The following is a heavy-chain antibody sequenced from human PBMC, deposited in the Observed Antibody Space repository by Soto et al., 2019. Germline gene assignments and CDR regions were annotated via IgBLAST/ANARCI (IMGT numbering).Heavy chain of an antibody. D-gene: IGHD3-10*01. CDR2: IKQDGSEK. Sequence: SLRLSCAASGFTFSSYWMSWVRQAPGKGLEWVANIKQDGSEKYYVDSVKGRFTISRDNAKNSLYLQMNSLRAEDTAVYYCAREPVAMVRGVIRPYYYYYMDVWGKGTTVTVSS. J-gene: IGHJ6*03. CDR3: AREPVAMVRGVIRPYYYYYMDV. V-gene: IGHV3-7*01. CDR1: GFTFSSYW.